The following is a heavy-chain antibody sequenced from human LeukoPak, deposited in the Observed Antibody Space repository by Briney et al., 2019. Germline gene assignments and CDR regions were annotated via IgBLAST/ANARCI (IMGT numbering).Heavy chain of an antibody. CDR3: ARSRYYYDGSNNNWFDP. CDR2: IYYSGST. Sequence: SETLSLTCTVSGGSISSYYWSWIRQPPGKGLEWIGYIYYSGSTNYNPSLKSRVTISGDTSKNQFSLKLRSVTAADTAVYYCARSRYYYDGSNNNWFDPWGQGTLVTVSS. CDR1: GGSISSYY. D-gene: IGHD3-22*01. V-gene: IGHV4-59*12. J-gene: IGHJ5*02.